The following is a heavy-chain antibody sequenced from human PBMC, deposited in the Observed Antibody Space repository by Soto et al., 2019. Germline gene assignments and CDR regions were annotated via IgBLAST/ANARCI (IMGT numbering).Heavy chain of an antibody. CDR3: ARGLPIVRGDESYLYSMDV. V-gene: IGHV1-46*03. CDR2: VNPSGGST. D-gene: IGHD3-10*01. Sequence: QEQLVQSGAEVKKPGASVKVSCQASGFSFTTYYLHWVRQAPGQGLEWRGRVNPSGGSTIYARQFHGSVTMHNDTYTIIVYMEMSGLRSEDAAMYFCARGLPIVRGDESYLYSMDVWGKGTTVTVSS. J-gene: IGHJ6*03. CDR1: GFSFTTYY.